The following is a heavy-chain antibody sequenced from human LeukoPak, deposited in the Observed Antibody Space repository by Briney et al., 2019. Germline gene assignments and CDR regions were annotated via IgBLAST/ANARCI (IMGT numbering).Heavy chain of an antibody. CDR1: GFTFSNYW. D-gene: IGHD6-6*01. CDR3: ARRIAAPHYYYMDV. J-gene: IGHJ6*03. CDR2: IKQDGSEK. Sequence: GGSLRLSCAASGFTFSNYWMTWVRQAPGKGLEWVANIKQDGSEKYYVDSVKGRFTISRDNAKNSLYLQMNSLRAEDTAVYYCARRIAAPHYYYMDVWGKGTTVTVSS. V-gene: IGHV3-7*01.